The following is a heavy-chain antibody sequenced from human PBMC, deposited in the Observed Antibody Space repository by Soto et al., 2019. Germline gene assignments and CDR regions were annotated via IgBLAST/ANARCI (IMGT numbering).Heavy chain of an antibody. CDR3: ARDAELGFYYDSSGYSDY. CDR1: GFTFSSYG. CDR2: IWYDGSNK. V-gene: IGHV3-33*01. J-gene: IGHJ4*02. Sequence: GGSLRLSCAASGFTFSSYGMHWVRQAPGKGLEWVAVIWYDGSNKYYADSVKGRFTISRDNSKNTLYLQMNSLRAEDTAVYYCARDAELGFYYDSSGYSDYWGQGTLVTVSS. D-gene: IGHD3-22*01.